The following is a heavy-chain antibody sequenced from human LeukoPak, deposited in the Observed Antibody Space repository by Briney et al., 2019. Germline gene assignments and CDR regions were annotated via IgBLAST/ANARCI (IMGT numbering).Heavy chain of an antibody. V-gene: IGHV1-18*01. J-gene: IGHJ4*02. CDR1: GYTFTSYD. CDR2: ISGNNGNT. CDR3: ARSPHEVGVVPAAKDC. Sequence: GASVKVSCKASGYTFTSYDINWVRQAPGQGLEWMGWISGNNGNTNYAQKLQGRVTMTTDTSTSTAYMELRSLRSDDTAVYYCARSPHEVGVVPAAKDCWGQGTLVTVSS. D-gene: IGHD2-2*01.